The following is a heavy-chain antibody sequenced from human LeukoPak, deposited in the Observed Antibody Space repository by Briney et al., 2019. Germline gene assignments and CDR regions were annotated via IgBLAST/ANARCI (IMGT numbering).Heavy chain of an antibody. CDR2: INWHGGST. CDR1: GFTFEDYG. Sequence: GGSLRLSCVASGFTFEDYGMSWVRQPAGKGLEWVSSINWHGGSTHYAESVKGRFTISRDNAKNSLFLQVNSLRAEDTALYYCARANYSPYYFDYWGQGTLVTVSS. V-gene: IGHV3-20*04. J-gene: IGHJ4*02. CDR3: ARANYSPYYFDY. D-gene: IGHD4-11*01.